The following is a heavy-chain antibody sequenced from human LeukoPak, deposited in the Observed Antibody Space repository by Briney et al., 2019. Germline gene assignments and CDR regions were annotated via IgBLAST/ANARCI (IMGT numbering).Heavy chain of an antibody. V-gene: IGHV3-15*01. Sequence: PGGSLRLSCAASGFTFSNAWMSWVRQAPGKGLEWVGRIKSKTDGGTTDYAAPVKGRFTISRDDSKNTLYLQMNSLKTEDTAVYYCTTFVKDVAYYDFWSGYPLIDYWGQGTLVTVSS. CDR3: TTFVKDVAYYDFWSGYPLIDY. CDR1: GFTFSNAW. CDR2: IKSKTDGGTT. J-gene: IGHJ4*02. D-gene: IGHD3-3*01.